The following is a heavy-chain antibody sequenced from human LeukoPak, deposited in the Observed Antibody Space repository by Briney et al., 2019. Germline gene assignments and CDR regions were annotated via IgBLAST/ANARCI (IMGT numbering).Heavy chain of an antibody. CDR3: ATSTVVTPDYYSGMDV. V-gene: IGHV3-53*01. Sequence: GGSLRLSCAASGSTVSSNYMSWVRQAPGKGLEWVSVIYSGGSTYYADSVKGRFTISRDNSKNTLYLQMNSLRAEDTAVYYCATSTVVTPDYYSGMDVWGQGTTVTVSS. CDR1: GSTVSSNY. CDR2: IYSGGST. J-gene: IGHJ6*02. D-gene: IGHD4-23*01.